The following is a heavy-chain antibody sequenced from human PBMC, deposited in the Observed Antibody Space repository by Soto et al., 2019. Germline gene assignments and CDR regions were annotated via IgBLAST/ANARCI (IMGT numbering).Heavy chain of an antibody. CDR1: VYSISNGSY. Sequence: SETLSLAWTGSVYSISNGSYWALIRQPPGKGPEWIASTYHGGTTFYNPSLKSRITISVDTSNNQFSLKLTSVTAADTAVYYCARVHVMVVAGSTFDYWGHGTLVTVSS. CDR3: ARVHVMVVAGSTFDY. D-gene: IGHD6-19*01. CDR2: TYHGGTT. V-gene: IGHV4-38-2*02. J-gene: IGHJ4*01.